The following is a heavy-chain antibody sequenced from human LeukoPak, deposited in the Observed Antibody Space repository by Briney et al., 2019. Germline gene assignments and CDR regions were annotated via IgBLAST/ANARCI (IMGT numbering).Heavy chain of an antibody. J-gene: IGHJ3*02. Sequence: GASVKVSCKASGYTFTCYYMHWVRQAPGQGLEWMGWINPNSGGTDYAQKFQGRVTMTRDTSMSTVYMEMSRLRSDDTAVYYCARVSKWGLEAFDIWGQGTKVTVSA. V-gene: IGHV1-2*02. CDR3: ARVSKWGLEAFDI. D-gene: IGHD1-26*01. CDR1: GYTFTCYY. CDR2: INPNSGGT.